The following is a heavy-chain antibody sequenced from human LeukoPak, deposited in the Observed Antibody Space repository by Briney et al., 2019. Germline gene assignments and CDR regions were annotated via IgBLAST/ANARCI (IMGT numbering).Heavy chain of an antibody. J-gene: IGHJ4*02. CDR2: IHPGDSET. D-gene: IGHD5-18*01. CDR3: ARHEGYSYGPRH. CDR1: AYSFARYW. V-gene: IGHV5-51*01. Sequence: GESLKISCQDSAYSFARYWIGWVRQTPGKGLEWMGVIHPGDSETRYSPSFQGQVTISADKSTSSAYLQWSSLKASDTAMYYCARHEGYSYGPRHWGQGTPVTVSS.